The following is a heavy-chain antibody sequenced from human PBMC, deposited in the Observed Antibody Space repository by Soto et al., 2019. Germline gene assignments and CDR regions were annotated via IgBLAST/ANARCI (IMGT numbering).Heavy chain of an antibody. CDR1: GFSFDDFV. CDR3: AKGVATAVPALDY. V-gene: IGHV3-9*01. D-gene: IGHD2-21*02. Sequence: GGSLRLSCVASGFSFDDFVMNWVRQRPGKGLEWVSSVSWNSGATLYADSVKGRFAISRDSAKKSVYLLLNSLRHDETAFYDCAKGVATAVPALDYWGQRTQVTVS. J-gene: IGHJ4*02. CDR2: VSWNSGAT.